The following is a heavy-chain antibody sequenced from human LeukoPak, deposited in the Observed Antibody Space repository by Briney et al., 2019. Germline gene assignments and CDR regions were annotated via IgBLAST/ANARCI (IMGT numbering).Heavy chain of an antibody. V-gene: IGHV4-39*01. D-gene: IGHD6-6*01. Sequence: SETLPLTCTVSGGSIITSSYYWGWIRQPPATGLEWIGSIYYSGSTYYNPSLKSRVTISVDTSKNQFSLKLSSVTAADTAVYYCARHSSSSSGNNWFDPWGQGTLVTVSS. CDR2: IYYSGST. CDR3: ARHSSSSSGNNWFDP. J-gene: IGHJ5*02. CDR1: GGSIITSSYY.